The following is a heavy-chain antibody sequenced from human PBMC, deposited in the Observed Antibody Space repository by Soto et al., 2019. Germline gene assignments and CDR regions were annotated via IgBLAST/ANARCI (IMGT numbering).Heavy chain of an antibody. J-gene: IGHJ4*02. CDR2: INYSVNT. CDR3: ARHVGYSTRRLYYFDY. CDR1: GGSINSNLYY. Sequence: PSETLSLTCTVSGGSINSNLYYWGWIRQPPGKGLEWIASINYSVNTFFYPSLKSRVTISVDTSKNQFSLKLSSVTAADTAVYYCARHVGYSTRRLYYFDYWGQGTLVTVSS. D-gene: IGHD5-12*01. V-gene: IGHV4-39*01.